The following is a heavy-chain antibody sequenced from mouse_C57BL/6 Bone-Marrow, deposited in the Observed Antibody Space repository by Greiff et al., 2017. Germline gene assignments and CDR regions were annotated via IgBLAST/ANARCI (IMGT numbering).Heavy chain of an antibody. Sequence: QVQLQQSGAELARPGASVKLSCKASGYTFTSYGISWVKQRTGQGLEWIGEIYPRSGNTYYNEKLKGKATLTADKSSSTAYMELRSLTSEDSAVYFCARRDWNYYGSSYDYWGQGTTLTVSS. D-gene: IGHD1-1*01. CDR3: ARRDWNYYGSSYDY. CDR2: IYPRSGNT. J-gene: IGHJ2*01. CDR1: GYTFTSYG. V-gene: IGHV1-81*01.